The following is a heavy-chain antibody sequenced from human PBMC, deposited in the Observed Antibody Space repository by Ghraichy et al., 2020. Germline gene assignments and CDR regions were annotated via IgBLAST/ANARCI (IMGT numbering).Heavy chain of an antibody. CDR1: GYTFTGYF. CDR3: ARAIPPYYYGMDV. V-gene: IGHV1-2*02. Sequence: ASVKVSCKASGYTFTGYFIHWVRQAPGQGLKWIGWINPNNGDIKYAQKFQGRVTMTRDTSISTAYMELSRLRSDDTAVYYCARAIPPYYYGMDVWGQGTTVTVSS. J-gene: IGHJ6*02. CDR2: INPNNGDI.